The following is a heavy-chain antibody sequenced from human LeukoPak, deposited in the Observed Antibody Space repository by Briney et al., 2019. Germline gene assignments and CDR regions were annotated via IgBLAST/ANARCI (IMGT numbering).Heavy chain of an antibody. CDR2: IYTGDKT. CDR3: ARAYDSSGRAAFDI. CDR1: GFTVSSNY. V-gene: IGHV3-53*01. D-gene: IGHD3-22*01. J-gene: IGHJ3*02. Sequence: GGSLRLSCAASGFTVSSNYMSWVRQAPGKGLEWVSVIYTGDKTYYADSVKGRFTVSRDNSRNTLYVQMNSLRAEDTAVYYCARAYDSSGRAAFDIWGQGRMVTVSS.